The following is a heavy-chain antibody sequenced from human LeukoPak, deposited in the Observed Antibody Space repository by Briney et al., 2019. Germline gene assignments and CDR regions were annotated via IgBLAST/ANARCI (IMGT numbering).Heavy chain of an antibody. CDR3: TTDEITMIVVVISDDAFDI. CDR2: IKSKTDGGTT. CDR1: GFTFSNAW. J-gene: IGHJ3*02. D-gene: IGHD3-22*01. V-gene: IGHV3-15*01. Sequence: GGSLRLSCAASGFTFSNAWMSWVRQAPGKGLEWVGRIKSKTDGGTTDYAAPVKGRFTILRDDSKNTLYLQMNSLKTEDTAVYYCTTDEITMIVVVISDDAFDIWGQGTMVTVSS.